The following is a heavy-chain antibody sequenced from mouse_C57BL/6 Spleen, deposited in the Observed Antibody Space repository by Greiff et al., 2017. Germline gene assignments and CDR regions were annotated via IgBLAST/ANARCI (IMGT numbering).Heavy chain of an antibody. V-gene: IGHV1-42*01. D-gene: IGHD1-2*01. Sequence: EVQLQQSGPELVKPGASVKISCKASGYSFTGYYMNWVKQSPEKSLEWIAELNPSTGGTTYNQKFKAKATLTVDKSSSTAYMQLKSLTSEDSAVYYCARGNTAGDYWGQGTTLTVSS. J-gene: IGHJ2*01. CDR3: ARGNTAGDY. CDR2: LNPSTGGT. CDR1: GYSFTGYY.